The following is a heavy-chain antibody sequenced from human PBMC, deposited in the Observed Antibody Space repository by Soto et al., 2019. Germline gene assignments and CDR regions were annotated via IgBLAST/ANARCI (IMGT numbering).Heavy chain of an antibody. CDR3: ARGPYYGSGTLDF. D-gene: IGHD3-10*01. Sequence: QVQLVESGGNMVQPGWSLTVSCAASGFTFNTFGMHWARQAPGKGLEWVAVISYDGSDEYYADSVKGRFTISRDNSMNTLSLQMNRLSVYDTGMYYCARGPYYGSGTLDFWGQGTLVSVSS. CDR1: GFTFNTFG. CDR2: ISYDGSDE. J-gene: IGHJ4*02. V-gene: IGHV3-30*03.